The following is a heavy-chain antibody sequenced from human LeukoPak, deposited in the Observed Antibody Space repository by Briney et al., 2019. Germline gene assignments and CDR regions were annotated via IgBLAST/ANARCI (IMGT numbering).Heavy chain of an antibody. CDR1: GRSFSGYY. J-gene: IGHJ4*02. CDR2: INHSGST. D-gene: IGHD4-17*01. CDR3: ASSTDYGDARDY. V-gene: IGHV4-34*01. Sequence: SETLSLTCAVYGRSFSGYYWSWIRQPPGKGLEWIGEINHSGSTNYNPSLKSRVTISVDTSKNQFSLKLSSVTAADTAVYYCASSTDYGDARDYWGQGTLVTVSS.